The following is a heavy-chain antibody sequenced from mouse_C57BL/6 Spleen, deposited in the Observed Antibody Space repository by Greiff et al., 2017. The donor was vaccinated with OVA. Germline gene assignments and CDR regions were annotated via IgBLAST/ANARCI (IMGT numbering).Heavy chain of an antibody. CDR1: GFSLTSYG. V-gene: IGHV2-2*01. CDR3: ARKDSNYEAWFAY. J-gene: IGHJ3*01. D-gene: IGHD2-5*01. Sequence: VKLMESGPGLVQPSQSLSITCTVSGFSLTSYGVHWVRQSPGQGLEWLGVIWSGGSTDYNAAFISRLSISNDNSKCQVSFKMNSLQADDTAIYYCARKDSNYEAWFAYWGQGTLVTVSA. CDR2: IWSGGST.